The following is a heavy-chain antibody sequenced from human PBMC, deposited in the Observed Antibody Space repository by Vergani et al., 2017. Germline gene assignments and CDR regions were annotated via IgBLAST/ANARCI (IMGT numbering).Heavy chain of an antibody. Sequence: QVQLVQSGAEVKKPGASVKVSCKASGYTFTSYYMHWVRQAPGQGLEWMGIINPSGGSTTSAQQFQGRLTMTRDTSTSTVYMDLSNLRSEDTAVYYCARPHGDILPPDPRRLDYWGQGTLVTVSS. CDR3: ARPHGDILPPDPRRLDY. J-gene: IGHJ4*02. V-gene: IGHV1-46*03. CDR2: INPSGGST. CDR1: GYTFTSYY.